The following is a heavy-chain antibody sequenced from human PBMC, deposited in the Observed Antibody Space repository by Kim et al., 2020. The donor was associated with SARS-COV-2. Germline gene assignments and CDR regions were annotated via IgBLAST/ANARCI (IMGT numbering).Heavy chain of an antibody. CDR1: GGAGSGSRNY. CDR2: INYSGNT. V-gene: IGHV4-39*01. J-gene: IGHJ4*02. Sequence: SETLSLTCTVSGGAGSGSRNYWGWIRQPPGKGLEWIGSINYSGNTYYNPSLKSRVTISVDTSKNQFSLKMRSVTAADTAVYYCTRLVSENSAVEYWGQGTLVTVSS. CDR3: TRLVSENSAVEY.